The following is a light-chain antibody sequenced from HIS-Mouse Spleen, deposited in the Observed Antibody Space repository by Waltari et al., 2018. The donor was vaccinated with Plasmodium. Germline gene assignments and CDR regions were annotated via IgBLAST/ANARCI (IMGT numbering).Light chain of an antibody. Sequence: DIQMTQSPSSLSASVGARVTITCRASPIISSYFNWYQQKPGKAPKLLIYAASSLQSGVPSRFSGSGSGTDFTLTISSLQPEDFATYYCQQSYSTWTFGQGTKVEIK. J-gene: IGKJ1*01. V-gene: IGKV1-39*01. CDR2: AAS. CDR3: QQSYSTWT. CDR1: PIISSY.